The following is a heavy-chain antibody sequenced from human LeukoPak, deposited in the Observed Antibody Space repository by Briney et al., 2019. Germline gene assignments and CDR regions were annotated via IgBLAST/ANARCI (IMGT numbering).Heavy chain of an antibody. Sequence: GGSLRLSCAASGFTFSSYWMNWVRQAPGRGLEWVANIKQDGSEKYYVDSVKGRFTISRDNAKNSLYLQMHSLRAEDTAVYYCARLTPDYGDYSPFDYWGQGTLVTVSS. J-gene: IGHJ4*02. D-gene: IGHD4-17*01. V-gene: IGHV3-7*01. CDR1: GFTFSSYW. CDR2: IKQDGSEK. CDR3: ARLTPDYGDYSPFDY.